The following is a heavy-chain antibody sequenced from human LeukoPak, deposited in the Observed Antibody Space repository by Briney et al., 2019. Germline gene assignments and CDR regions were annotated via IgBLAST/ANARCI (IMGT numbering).Heavy chain of an antibody. D-gene: IGHD2-2*01. CDR2: INPNSGGT. J-gene: IGHJ6*04. Sequence: ASEKVSCKPAGYTFTANYIHCVRQATGQGLEWMAWINPNSGGTDYAQNFQGRVTLTRDTSITTAYMELSRLRSDDTAVYYCAKARGLYYSSISRYDCDVWGKGTTVTVSS. CDR1: GYTFTANY. V-gene: IGHV1-2*02. CDR3: AKARGLYYSSISRYDCDV.